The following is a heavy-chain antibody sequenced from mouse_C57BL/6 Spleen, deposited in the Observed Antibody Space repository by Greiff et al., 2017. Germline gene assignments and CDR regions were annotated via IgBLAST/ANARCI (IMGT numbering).Heavy chain of an antibody. V-gene: IGHV14-2*01. D-gene: IGHD3-2*02. CDR1: GFTINDYY. CDR3: ARDTSGYRFAD. J-gene: IGHJ3*01. Sequence: EVQLQQSGAELVKPGASVKLSCTASGFTINDYYMHWVKQRPEQGLEWIGRIDPEDGDTNYAPKFQGKATITADTSSNTAYLQLSSLTSEDPSVYYCARDTSGYRFADGGQGTLVTVSA. CDR2: IDPEDGDT.